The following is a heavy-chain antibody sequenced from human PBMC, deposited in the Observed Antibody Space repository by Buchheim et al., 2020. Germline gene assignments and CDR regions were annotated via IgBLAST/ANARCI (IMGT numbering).Heavy chain of an antibody. Sequence: QVQLVESGGGLVKPGGSLRLSCAASGFTFSDYYMSWIRQAPGQGLEWVSYISSSSSYTNYADSVKGRFTISRDNSKNTLYLQMNSLRAEDTAVYYCATKSPVVAATYYYYGMDVWGQGTT. CDR2: ISSSSSYT. J-gene: IGHJ6*02. CDR3: ATKSPVVAATYYYYGMDV. CDR1: GFTFSDYY. V-gene: IGHV3-11*06. D-gene: IGHD2-15*01.